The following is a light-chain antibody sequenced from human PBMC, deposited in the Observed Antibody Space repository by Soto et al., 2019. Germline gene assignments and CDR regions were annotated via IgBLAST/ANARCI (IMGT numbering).Light chain of an antibody. Sequence: QSALTQPASVSGSPGQSITISCTGTSSDVGSYNLVSWYQQHPGRAPKLLIYDVSKRPSGVSNRFSGSKSGNTASLTISGLQAEDEADYYCFSYAGRKTWVFGGGTKLTVL. J-gene: IGLJ3*02. V-gene: IGLV2-23*02. CDR1: SSDVGSYNL. CDR3: FSYAGRKTWV. CDR2: DVS.